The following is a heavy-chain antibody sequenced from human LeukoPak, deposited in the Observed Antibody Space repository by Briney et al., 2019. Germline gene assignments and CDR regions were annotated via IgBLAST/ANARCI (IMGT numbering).Heavy chain of an antibody. CDR3: AKKTGLTIFNSLDY. CDR2: ISGSGGST. Sequence: QSGGSLRLSCVASGFTFSGYAMTWVRQAPGKGLERVSAISGSGGSTYYADSVKGRFTISRDNSKNTLYLQMNSLRAEDTAVYYCAKKTGLTIFNSLDYWGQGTLVTVSS. CDR1: GFTFSGYA. V-gene: IGHV3-23*01. J-gene: IGHJ4*02. D-gene: IGHD3-9*01.